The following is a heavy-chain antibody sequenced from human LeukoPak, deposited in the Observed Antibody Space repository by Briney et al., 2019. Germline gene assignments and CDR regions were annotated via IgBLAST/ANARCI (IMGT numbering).Heavy chain of an antibody. V-gene: IGHV1-69*04. Sequence: SVNVSCKASVGTFSSYTISWVRQAPGQGLEWMGRIIPILGIANYAQKFQGRVTITADKSTTTAYMELSSLRSEDTAVYYYARDPPTTAMATDWGQGTLVTVSS. CDR1: VGTFSSYT. J-gene: IGHJ4*02. D-gene: IGHD5-18*01. CDR3: ARDPPTTAMATD. CDR2: IIPILGIA.